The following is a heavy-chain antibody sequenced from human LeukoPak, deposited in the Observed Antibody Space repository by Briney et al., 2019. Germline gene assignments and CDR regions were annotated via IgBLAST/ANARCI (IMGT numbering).Heavy chain of an antibody. J-gene: IGHJ4*02. V-gene: IGHV7-4-1*02. Sequence: GASVKVSCKASGYTFTSYAMNWVRQAPGQGLEWMGWINTNTGNPTYAQGFTGRFVFSLDTSVSTAYLQISSLKAEDTAVYYCARASYYYDSSGYTDFDYWGQGTLVTVSS. CDR3: ARASYYYDSSGYTDFDY. CDR1: GYTFTSYA. D-gene: IGHD3-22*01. CDR2: INTNTGNP.